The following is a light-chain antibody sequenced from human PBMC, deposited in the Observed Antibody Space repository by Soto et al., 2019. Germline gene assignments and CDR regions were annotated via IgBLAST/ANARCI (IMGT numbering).Light chain of an antibody. CDR2: GNS. J-gene: IGLJ2*01. CDR1: SSDIGAGYD. V-gene: IGLV1-40*01. Sequence: QAVVTQPPSVSGAPGQRVTISCTGSSSDIGAGYDVHWYQQLPVTAPKLLIYGNSNRPSGVPDRFSGSKSGTSASLAITGLQAEDEADYYCQSYDSSLSVVVFGGGTKLTVL. CDR3: QSYDSSLSVVV.